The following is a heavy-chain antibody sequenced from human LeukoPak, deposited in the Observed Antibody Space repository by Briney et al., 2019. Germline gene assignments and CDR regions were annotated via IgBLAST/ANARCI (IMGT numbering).Heavy chain of an antibody. D-gene: IGHD4-17*01. J-gene: IGHJ4*02. CDR3: TRESKYGDLDY. CDR2: ISGSGGST. Sequence: GGSLRLSCAASGFTFSSYAMSWVRQAPGMGLEWVSAISGSGGSTYYADSVKGRFTISRDNSKNTLYLQMNSLKTEDTAVYYCTRESKYGDLDYWGQGTLVTVSS. CDR1: GFTFSSYA. V-gene: IGHV3-23*01.